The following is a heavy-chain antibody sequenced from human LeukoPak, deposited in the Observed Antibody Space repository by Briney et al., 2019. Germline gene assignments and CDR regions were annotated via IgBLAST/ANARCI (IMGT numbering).Heavy chain of an antibody. CDR1: RFTFSSYW. V-gene: IGHV3-7*01. CDR3: ARDPTDY. CDR2: IKQDRSEK. J-gene: IGHJ4*02. Sequence: GGSLRLSCAASRFTFSSYWMSWVRQAPGKGLEWVANIKQDRSEKYYVDSVKGRFTISRDNAKNSLYLQMNSLRAEDTAVYYCARDPTDYWGQGTLVTVSS.